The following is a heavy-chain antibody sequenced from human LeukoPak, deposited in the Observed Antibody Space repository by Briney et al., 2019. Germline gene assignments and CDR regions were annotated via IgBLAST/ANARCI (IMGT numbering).Heavy chain of an antibody. Sequence: SETLSLTCAVSGGSISSSNWWSWVRQPPGKGLEWIGEIYHSGSTNYNPSLKSRVTISVDKSKNQFSLKLSPVTAADTAVYYCARGTIFGVVIKAFDIWGQGTMVTVSS. J-gene: IGHJ3*02. CDR1: GGSISSSNW. D-gene: IGHD3-3*01. CDR3: ARGTIFGVVIKAFDI. V-gene: IGHV4-4*02. CDR2: IYHSGST.